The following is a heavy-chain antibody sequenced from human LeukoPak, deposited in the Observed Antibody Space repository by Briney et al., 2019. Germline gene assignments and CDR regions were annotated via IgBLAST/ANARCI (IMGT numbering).Heavy chain of an antibody. V-gene: IGHV3-21*01. CDR1: GFTFSSYS. J-gene: IGHJ4*02. Sequence: GGSLRLSCAASGFTFSSYSMNWVRQAPGKGLEWVSSISSSSIYIYYADSVKGRFTISRDNAKNSPYLQMNSLRAEAASGLCCASFRTTGYYDSSGYYYGDYWGQGTLVTVSS. CDR2: ISSSSIYI. D-gene: IGHD3-22*01. CDR3: ASFRTTGYYDSSGYYYGDY.